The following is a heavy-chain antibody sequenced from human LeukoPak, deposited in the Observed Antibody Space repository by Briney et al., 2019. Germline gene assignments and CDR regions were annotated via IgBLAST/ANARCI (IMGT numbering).Heavy chain of an antibody. CDR1: GYTLTSYY. CDR3: ARDSPPSGYLSWYFDY. D-gene: IGHD3-22*01. V-gene: IGHV1-46*01. Sequence: GASVKVSCKASGYTLTSYYMHWVRQAPGQGLEWMGIINPSGGSTSYAQKFQGRVTMTRDMSTSTVYMELSSLRSEDTAVYYCARDSPPSGYLSWYFDYWGQGTLVTVSS. CDR2: INPSGGST. J-gene: IGHJ4*02.